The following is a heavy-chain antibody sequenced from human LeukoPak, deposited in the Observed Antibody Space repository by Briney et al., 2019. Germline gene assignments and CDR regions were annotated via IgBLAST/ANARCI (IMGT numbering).Heavy chain of an antibody. CDR1: GYSFRSYW. V-gene: IGHV5-51*01. J-gene: IGHJ4*02. CDR2: IYPDDSDT. CDR3: ARHRKDIGFDS. D-gene: IGHD2-15*01. Sequence: GESLKISCKGSGYSFRSYWIGWVRQMPGKGLEWMGIIYPDDSDTRYSPSFQGQVTISADRSISTAYLQWSSLKASDTAMYYCARHRKDIGFDSWGQGTLVTVSS.